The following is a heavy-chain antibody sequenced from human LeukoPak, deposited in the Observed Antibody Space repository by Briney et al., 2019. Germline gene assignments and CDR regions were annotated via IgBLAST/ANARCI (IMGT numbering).Heavy chain of an antibody. Sequence: GGSLRLSCAASGFTFSSYAMSWVRQAPGKGLEWVSAISGSGGSTYYADSVKGRFTISRDNSKNTLYLQMNSLRAEDTAVYYRANLAVAGTVGYFDYWGQGTLVTVSS. CDR1: GFTFSSYA. CDR3: ANLAVAGTVGYFDY. CDR2: ISGSGGST. D-gene: IGHD6-19*01. V-gene: IGHV3-23*01. J-gene: IGHJ4*02.